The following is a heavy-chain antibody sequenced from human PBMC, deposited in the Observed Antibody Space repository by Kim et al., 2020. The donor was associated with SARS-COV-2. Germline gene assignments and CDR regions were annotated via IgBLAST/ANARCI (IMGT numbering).Heavy chain of an antibody. CDR2: IYYSGST. Sequence: SETLSLTCTVSGGSISSSSYYWGWIRQPPGKGLEWIGSIYYSGSTYYNPSLKSRVTISVDTSKNQFSLKLSSVTAADTAVYYCRYSGYEIDRSVDYWGQGTLVTVSS. CDR1: GGSISSSSYY. V-gene: IGHV4-39*01. D-gene: IGHD5-12*01. CDR3: RYSGYEIDRSVDY. J-gene: IGHJ4*02.